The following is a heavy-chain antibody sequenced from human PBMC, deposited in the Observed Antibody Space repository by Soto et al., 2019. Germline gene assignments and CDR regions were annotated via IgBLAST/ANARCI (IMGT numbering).Heavy chain of an antibody. Sequence: VESLKIPCEASGCTFTRHWIAWVLQMHGKGREWMGIIYPGDSDTRYSPSFQGQVTISADKSTTTAFLHWSSLQASDTAIYFCARQTAYCAGGACYSSGNYLEYWGQGTLVTVTS. V-gene: IGHV5-51*01. D-gene: IGHD2-8*02. CDR2: IYPGDSDT. CDR1: GCTFTRHW. CDR3: ARQTAYCAGGACYSSGNYLEY. J-gene: IGHJ4*02.